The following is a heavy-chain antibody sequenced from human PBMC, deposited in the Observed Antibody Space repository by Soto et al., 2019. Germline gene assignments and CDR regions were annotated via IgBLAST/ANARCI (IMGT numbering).Heavy chain of an antibody. CDR1: GFTFNDFE. Sequence: EVQLLESGGGLVQPGGSLRLSCGVSGFTFNDFEMNWVRQAPGKGLEWLAYIDGSGTTKKYADSVRGRFTISRDNPNNSLFLQMSSPGAADTAIYYCARGVGRFTCWGQGTLVYVSP. CDR3: ARGVGRFTC. CDR2: IDGSGTTK. D-gene: IGHD3-10*01. V-gene: IGHV3-48*03. J-gene: IGHJ4*02.